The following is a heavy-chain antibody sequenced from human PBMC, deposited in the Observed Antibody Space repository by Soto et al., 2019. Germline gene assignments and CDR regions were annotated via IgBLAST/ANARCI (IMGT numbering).Heavy chain of an antibody. CDR1: GFTFSSYA. J-gene: IGHJ6*02. D-gene: IGHD2-2*01. CDR3: AKGIVPAAYYYYGMDV. V-gene: IGHV3-23*01. CDR2: ISGSGGRT. Sequence: GGSLRLSCAASGFTFSSYAMSWVRQAPGKGLEWVSAISGSGGRTYYADSVKGRFTISRDNSKNTLYLQMNSLRAEDTAVYYCAKGIVPAAYYYYGMDVWGQGTTVTVSS.